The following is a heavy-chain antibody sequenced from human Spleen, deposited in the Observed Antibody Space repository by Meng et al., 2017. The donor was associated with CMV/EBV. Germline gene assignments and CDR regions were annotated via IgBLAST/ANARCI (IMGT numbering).Heavy chain of an antibody. J-gene: IGHJ5*02. CDR2: IYPGDSDT. Sequence: GESLKISCEGSGYTFSSYWIAWVRQMPGKGLEWMGIIYPGDSDTTYSPSFQGQVTISADKSINTAYLQWSSLKASDTAMYYCARGYCSSTSCYGWFDPWGQGTLVTVSS. D-gene: IGHD2-2*01. CDR1: GYTFSSYW. CDR3: ARGYCSSTSCYGWFDP. V-gene: IGHV5-51*01.